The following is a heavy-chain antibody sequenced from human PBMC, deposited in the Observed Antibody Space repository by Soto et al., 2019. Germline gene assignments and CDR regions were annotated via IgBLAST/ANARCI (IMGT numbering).Heavy chain of an antibody. CDR3: ARTNYDVLTGYYRGGWFAP. CDR1: GGSISSYY. D-gene: IGHD3-9*01. J-gene: IGHJ5*02. Sequence: QVQLQESGPGLVKPSETLSLTCTVSGGSISSYYWSWIRQPPGKGLEWIGYVSYSGNAKYNPSLKSRVTISVDTSKNQFSRKLNSVTAADTAMYYCARTNYDVLTGYYRGGWFAPWGQGTLVTVSS. CDR2: VSYSGNA. V-gene: IGHV4-59*13.